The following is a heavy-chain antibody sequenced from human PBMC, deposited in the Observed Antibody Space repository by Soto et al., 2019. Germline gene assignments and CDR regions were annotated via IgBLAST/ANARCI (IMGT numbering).Heavy chain of an antibody. CDR2: MNPNSGNT. V-gene: IGHV1-8*01. D-gene: IGHD1-7*01. CDR1: GYTFTSYD. Sequence: ASVKVSCKASGYTFTSYDINWVRQATGQGLEWMGWMNPNSGNTGYAQKFQGRVTMTRNTSISTAYMELSSLRSEDTAVYYCASQELELRSRHDYWGQGTLVTVS. J-gene: IGHJ4*02. CDR3: ASQELELRSRHDY.